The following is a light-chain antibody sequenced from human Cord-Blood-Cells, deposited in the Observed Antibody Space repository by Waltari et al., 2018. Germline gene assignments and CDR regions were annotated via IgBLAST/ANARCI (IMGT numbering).Light chain of an antibody. CDR2: LGS. CDR3: MQALQTPYS. Sequence: LSLPVTPGEPASISCRSSQSLLHSNGYNYLDWYLQKPGQSPQLLIYLGSNRASGVPDRFSGSGSGTDFTLKISRVEAEDVGVYYCMQALQTPYSFGQGTKLEIK. V-gene: IGKV2-28*01. CDR1: QSLLHSNGYNY. J-gene: IGKJ2*03.